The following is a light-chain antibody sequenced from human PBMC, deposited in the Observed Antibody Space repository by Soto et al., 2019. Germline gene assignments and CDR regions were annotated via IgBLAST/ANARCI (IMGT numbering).Light chain of an antibody. CDR3: SSYTSSSTLV. CDR1: SSDVGGYNY. J-gene: IGLJ1*01. CDR2: DVS. Sequence: QSALTQPPSVSGSPGQSITISCTGTSSDVGGYNYVSWYQQHPGKAPKLMIYDVSNRPSGVSNRFSGSKSGNTASLTISGLQAEDEADDYCSSYTSSSTLVFGTGTKLTVL. V-gene: IGLV2-14*01.